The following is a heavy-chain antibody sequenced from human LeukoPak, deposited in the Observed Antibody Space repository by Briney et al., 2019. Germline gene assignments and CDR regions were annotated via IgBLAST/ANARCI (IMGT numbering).Heavy chain of an antibody. D-gene: IGHD6-13*01. Sequence: PGRSLRLSCAASGFTFSSYGMHWVRQAPGKGLEWVAVIWYDGSNKYYADSVKGRFTISRDNSKNTLYLQMNSLRAEDTAVYYCARDLEQQLVHEDWFDPWGQGTLVTVSS. V-gene: IGHV3-33*01. J-gene: IGHJ5*02. CDR1: GFTFSSYG. CDR2: IWYDGSNK. CDR3: ARDLEQQLVHEDWFDP.